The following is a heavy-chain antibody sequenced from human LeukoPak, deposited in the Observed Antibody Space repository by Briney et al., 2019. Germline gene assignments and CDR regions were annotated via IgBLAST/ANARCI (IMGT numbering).Heavy chain of an antibody. CDR3: ARVRRSVVPAATRYFDL. D-gene: IGHD2-2*01. Sequence: ASVKVSCKASGYTFTGYYMHWVRQAPGQGLEWMGWINPNSGGTNYAQKFQGRVTMTRDTSISTAYMELSRLRSDDTAVYYCARVRRSVVPAATRYFDLWGRGTLVTVSS. V-gene: IGHV1-2*02. CDR1: GYTFTGYY. J-gene: IGHJ2*01. CDR2: INPNSGGT.